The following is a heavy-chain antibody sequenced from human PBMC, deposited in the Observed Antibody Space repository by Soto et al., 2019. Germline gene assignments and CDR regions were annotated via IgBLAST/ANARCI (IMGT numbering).Heavy chain of an antibody. J-gene: IGHJ6*03. CDR2: IYYSGST. CDR3: ARQDCSSTSCYSMDV. D-gene: IGHD2-2*02. V-gene: IGHV4-39*01. Sequence: QLQLQESGPGLVKPSETLSLTCTVSGGSISSSSYYWGWIRQPPGKGLEWIGSIYYSGSTYYNPSLKSRVTISVDTSKNQFSRKLSSVTAADTAVYYCARQDCSSTSCYSMDVWGKGTTVTVSS. CDR1: GGSISSSSYY.